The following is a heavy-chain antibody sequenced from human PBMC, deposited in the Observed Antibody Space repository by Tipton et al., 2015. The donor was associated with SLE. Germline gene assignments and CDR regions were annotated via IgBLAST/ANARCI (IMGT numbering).Heavy chain of an antibody. CDR2: IYSSGSP. V-gene: IGHV3-66*01. J-gene: IGHJ3*02. CDR3: AAELLNAFDI. D-gene: IGHD3-10*01. CDR1: GFSVSSNF. Sequence: SLRLSCAVSGFSVSSNFMSWVRQAPGKGLEWLSVIYSSGSPFYAESVKDRFIISRDNSRNTLFLQINSLGLDDTAVYYCAAELLNAFDIWGQGTMVTVSS.